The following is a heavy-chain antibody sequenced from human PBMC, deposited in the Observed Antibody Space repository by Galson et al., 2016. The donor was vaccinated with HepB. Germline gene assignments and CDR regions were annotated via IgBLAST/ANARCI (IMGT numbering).Heavy chain of an antibody. V-gene: IGHV4-4*01. J-gene: IGHJ5*02. CDR3: TRVGGGCSGTSCVFGP. D-gene: IGHD2-2*01. Sequence: ETLSLTCAVSGDSICNSFWWTWVRQPPGKTLEWIGEVSYTGQTNYNPALRSRVTISLDKSKNQFSMRLSSVTAADTAVYFCTRVGGGCSGTSCVFGPWGQGTLVTVSS. CDR2: VSYTGQT. CDR1: GDSICNSFW.